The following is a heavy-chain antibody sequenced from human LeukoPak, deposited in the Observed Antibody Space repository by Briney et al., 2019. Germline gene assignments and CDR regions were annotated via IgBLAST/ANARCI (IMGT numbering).Heavy chain of an antibody. D-gene: IGHD6-13*01. CDR2: ISSNGGST. J-gene: IGHJ4*02. Sequence: PGGSLRLSCAASGFTFSSYAMHWVRQAPGNGLEYVSAISSNGGSTYYANSVKGRFTISRDNSKNTLYLQMGSLRAEDMAVYYCATSYSSSWYPAVDYWGQGTLVTVSS. V-gene: IGHV3-64*01. CDR3: ATSYSSSWYPAVDY. CDR1: GFTFSSYA.